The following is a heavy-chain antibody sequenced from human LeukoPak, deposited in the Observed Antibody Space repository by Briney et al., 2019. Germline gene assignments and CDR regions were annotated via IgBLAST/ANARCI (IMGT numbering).Heavy chain of an antibody. Sequence: SETLSLTCTVSGGSVSGSSYYWGWIRQPPGKGLEWIGSIYYSGSTYYNPSLKSRVTISVDRSMNQFSLKLSSVTAADTAVYYCARVGPGSDFDYWGQGTLVTVSS. V-gene: IGHV4-39*07. CDR3: ARVGPGSDFDY. CDR1: GGSVSGSSYY. CDR2: IYYSGST. J-gene: IGHJ4*02. D-gene: IGHD1-1*01.